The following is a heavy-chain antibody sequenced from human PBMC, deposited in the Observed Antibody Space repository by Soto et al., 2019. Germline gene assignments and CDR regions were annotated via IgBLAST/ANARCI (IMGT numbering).Heavy chain of an antibody. Sequence: GGSLRLSCTFSGFTISSYAMGLVRKTPETGLEWVSVVDGSGGDRSLADSVKGRFTISRDNSKNTLYLQMDRLRVEDTARYFCVKEIVAGAYVETSAFDFWGQGTLVTVSS. D-gene: IGHD3-22*01. CDR1: GFTISSYA. V-gene: IGHV3-23*01. CDR3: VKEIVAGAYVETSAFDF. J-gene: IGHJ4*02. CDR2: VDGSGGDR.